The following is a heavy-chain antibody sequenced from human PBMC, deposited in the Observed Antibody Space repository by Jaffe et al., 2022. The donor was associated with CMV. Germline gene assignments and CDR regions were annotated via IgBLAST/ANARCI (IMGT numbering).Heavy chain of an antibody. J-gene: IGHJ6*03. CDR3: ARIRYTAMVPSPYYYYYMDV. D-gene: IGHD5-18*01. Sequence: QVTLKESGPVLVKPTETLTLTCTVSGFSLSNARMGVSWIRQPPGKALEWLAHIFSNDEKSYSTSLKSRLTISKDTSKSQVVLTMTNMDPVDTATYYCARIRYTAMVPSPYYYYYMDVWGKGTTVTVSS. V-gene: IGHV2-26*01. CDR1: GFSLSNARMG. CDR2: IFSNDEK.